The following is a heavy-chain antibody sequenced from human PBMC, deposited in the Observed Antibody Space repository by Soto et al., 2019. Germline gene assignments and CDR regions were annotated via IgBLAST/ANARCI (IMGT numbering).Heavy chain of an antibody. Sequence: GGALRLSCAASGLTFSSYGMHWVRQAPGKGLEWVAVISYDGSNKYYADSVKGRFTISRDNSKNTLYLQMNSLRAEDTAVYYCAKDLKRVLLWFGEGYYYGMDVWGQGTTVTVSS. V-gene: IGHV3-30*18. CDR2: ISYDGSNK. CDR3: AKDLKRVLLWFGEGYYYGMDV. CDR1: GLTFSSYG. J-gene: IGHJ6*02. D-gene: IGHD3-10*01.